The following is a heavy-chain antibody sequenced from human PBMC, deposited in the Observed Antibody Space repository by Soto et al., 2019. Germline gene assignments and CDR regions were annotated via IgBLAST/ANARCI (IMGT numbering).Heavy chain of an antibody. CDR2: ISYDVRNK. V-gene: IGHV3-33*01. CDR1: GFIFSRHA. Sequence: GGSLRLSCAASGFIFSRHAMHWVRQAPGKGLEWVGLISYDVRNKNYADSVKGRFTISRDSSKNTLYLQMNSLRAEDTAVYYCARSANYNLWDGHSYYCFDDWGQGTSVTVP. J-gene: IGHJ4*02. CDR3: ARSANYNLWDGHSYYCFDD. D-gene: IGHD4-4*01.